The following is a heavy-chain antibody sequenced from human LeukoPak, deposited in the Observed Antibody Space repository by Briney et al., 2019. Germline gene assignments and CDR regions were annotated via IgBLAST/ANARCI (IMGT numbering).Heavy chain of an antibody. CDR1: GLTVSSNY. CDR2: LYSVGDT. Sequence: GGSLRLSCVASGLTVSSNYMSWVRQAPGKGLEWVSVLYSVGDTYYADSVKGRFTISRDNSKNTLYLQMNSLRVEDSAVYYCARGATVASDFDCWGQGTLLTVSS. D-gene: IGHD5-12*01. J-gene: IGHJ4*02. V-gene: IGHV3-66*01. CDR3: ARGATVASDFDC.